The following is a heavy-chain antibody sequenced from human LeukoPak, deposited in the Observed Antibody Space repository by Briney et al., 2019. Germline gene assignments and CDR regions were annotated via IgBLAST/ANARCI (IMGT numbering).Heavy chain of an antibody. CDR3: AREKSSVAYCSGGSCYPYDY. J-gene: IGHJ4*02. CDR1: GFTFSSYG. D-gene: IGHD2-15*01. Sequence: GRSLRLSCAASGFTFSSYGMHWVRQAPGKGLEWVAVIWYDGSNKYYADSVKGRFTISRDNAKNSLYLQMNSLRAEDTAVYYCAREKSSVAYCSGGSCYPYDYWGQGTLVTVSS. CDR2: IWYDGSNK. V-gene: IGHV3-33*01.